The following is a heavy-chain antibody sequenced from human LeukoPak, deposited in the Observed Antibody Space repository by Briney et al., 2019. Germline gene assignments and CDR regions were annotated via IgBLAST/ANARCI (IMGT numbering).Heavy chain of an antibody. CDR1: GFPFSTYG. CDR2: IWYDGSNK. CDR3: GKDFSYYDSSGSGPDY. J-gene: IGHJ4*02. Sequence: GRSLRLSCAASGFPFSTYGMHWVRKAPGRGLERVAFIWYDGSNKYYADSVKGRFTISRDNSKNTPYLQMNSLRVEDTAVYYCGKDFSYYDSSGSGPDYWGQGTLVTVSS. V-gene: IGHV3-33*06. D-gene: IGHD3-22*01.